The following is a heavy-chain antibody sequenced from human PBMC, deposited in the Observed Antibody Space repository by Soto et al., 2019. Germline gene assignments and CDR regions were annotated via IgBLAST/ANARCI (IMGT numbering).Heavy chain of an antibody. CDR3: GKMAWLGDLSGHDF. CDR2: ITGSGSNT. J-gene: IGHJ4*02. Sequence: EVQLLESGGGLVQPGGSLRLSCAAPGFTFRNYVMTWVRQAPGKGLEWLSTITGSGSNTYYADSVRGRFVISRDNSKDTLYLQMDSLGAEDTAVYYCGKMAWLGDLSGHDFWGQGTLVTVSS. V-gene: IGHV3-23*01. D-gene: IGHD3-10*01. CDR1: GFTFRNYV.